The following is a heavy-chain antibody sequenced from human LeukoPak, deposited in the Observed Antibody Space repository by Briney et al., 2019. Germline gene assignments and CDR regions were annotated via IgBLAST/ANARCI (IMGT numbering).Heavy chain of an antibody. D-gene: IGHD2-15*01. V-gene: IGHV3-53*01. CDR3: ARDAKSSYCSGGSCYVDY. Sequence: GGSLRLSCAASGFTVSSNYMSWVRQAPGKGLEWVSVIYSGGSTYYADSVKGRFTISRDNSKNTLYLQMSSLRAEDTAVYYCARDAKSSYCSGGSCYVDYWGQGTLVTVSS. CDR2: IYSGGST. CDR1: GFTVSSNY. J-gene: IGHJ4*02.